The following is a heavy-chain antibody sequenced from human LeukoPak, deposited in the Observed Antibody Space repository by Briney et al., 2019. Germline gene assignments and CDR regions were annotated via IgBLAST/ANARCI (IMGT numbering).Heavy chain of an antibody. CDR3: ARAGARYCSSTSCRPYYYYMDV. V-gene: IGHV4-34*01. J-gene: IGHJ6*03. CDR2: IKHSGST. Sequence: SETLSLTCAVYGGSFSGYYWSWIRQPPGKGLEWIGEIKHSGSTNYNPSLKSRVTISVDTSKNQFSLKLSSVTVADTAVYYCARAGARYCSSTSCRPYYYYMDVWGKGTTVTVSS. D-gene: IGHD2-2*01. CDR1: GGSFSGYY.